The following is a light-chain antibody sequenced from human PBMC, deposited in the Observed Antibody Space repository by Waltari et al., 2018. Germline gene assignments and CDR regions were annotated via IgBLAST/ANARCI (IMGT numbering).Light chain of an antibody. V-gene: IGLV2-11*01. CDR3: FSYAGSDTYV. CDR2: DVT. CDR1: TPDVGGSHY. Sequence: QSALTQPRSVSGSLGQSVAIPCPGPTPDVGGSHYFSWYQQHPGKAPKIIIYDVTKRPSGVPDEFSGSKSGNTASLTISGLQPEHEANYYCFSYAGSDTYVFGTGTEVTVL. J-gene: IGLJ1*01.